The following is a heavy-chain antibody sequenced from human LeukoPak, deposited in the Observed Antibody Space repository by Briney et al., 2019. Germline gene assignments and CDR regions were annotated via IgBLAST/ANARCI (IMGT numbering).Heavy chain of an antibody. V-gene: IGHV3-11*01. CDR2: IGGSGAVV. Sequence: PGGSLRLSCGASGFTFSDYYMTWIRQAPGKGLEWLSYIGGSGAVVSYADSVKGRFTISRDNANNSVYLQMDRLRAEDTAVYYCARDRREAAYLGNRFDPRGQGALVTVSS. CDR3: ARDRREAAYLGNRFDP. CDR1: GFTFSDYY. D-gene: IGHD6-13*01. J-gene: IGHJ5*01.